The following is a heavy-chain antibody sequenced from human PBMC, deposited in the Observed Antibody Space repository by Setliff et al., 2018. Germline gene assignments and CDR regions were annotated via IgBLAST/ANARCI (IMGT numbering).Heavy chain of an antibody. D-gene: IGHD7-27*01. J-gene: IGHJ4*02. CDR1: GFSFSSYW. V-gene: IGHV3-74*01. CDR2: ISGDGSTT. CDR3: VRDLHWGFDY. Sequence: GGSLRLSCAASGFSFSSYWMHWVRQAPGKGLVWVARISGDGSTTGYADSVKGRFTISRDNAKNSLYLQMNSLRAEDTAVYYCVRDLHWGFDYWGLGTLVTVSS.